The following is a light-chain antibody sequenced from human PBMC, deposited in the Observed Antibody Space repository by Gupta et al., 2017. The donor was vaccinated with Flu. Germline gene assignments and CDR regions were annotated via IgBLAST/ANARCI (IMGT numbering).Light chain of an antibody. CDR2: HTS. J-gene: IGKJ1*01. CDR1: QSVSAGY. Sequence: EIVLTPSPGTLSLSTGVRATLSCKASQSVSAGYLAWYQQKSGQPPRLLMYHTSTRAAGISDRVSGSGSETDLALTSSRLEPEDVAMYYCQQYAASPRTFGQGTKVEIK. CDR3: QQYAASPRT. V-gene: IGKV3-20*01.